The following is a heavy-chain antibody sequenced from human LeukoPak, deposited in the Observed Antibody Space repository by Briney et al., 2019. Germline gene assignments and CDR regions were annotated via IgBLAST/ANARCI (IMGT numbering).Heavy chain of an antibody. CDR3: ARDIAVAGTRFDY. J-gene: IGHJ4*02. V-gene: IGHV3-21*01. D-gene: IGHD6-19*01. CDR2: ISSSSSYI. CDR1: GFTFSSYS. Sequence: GGSLRLSCAASGFTFSSYSMNWVRQAPGKGLEWVSSISSSSSYIYYADSVKGRFTISRDNAKNSLYLQMNSLRAEDTAVYYCARDIAVAGTRFDYWGQGTLVTASS.